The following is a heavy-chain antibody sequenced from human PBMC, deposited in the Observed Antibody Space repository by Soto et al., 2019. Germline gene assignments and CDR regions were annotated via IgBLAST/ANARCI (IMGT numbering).Heavy chain of an antibody. Sequence: PSETLSLTCAVYGGSFSGYYWSWIRQPPGKGLEWIGEINHSGSTNYNPSLKSRVTISVDTSKNRFSLKLSSVTAADTAVYYCAGAPEVAAAGDTPQDYYGMDVWGQGTTVTVSS. CDR1: GGSFSGYY. D-gene: IGHD6-13*01. CDR3: AGAPEVAAAGDTPQDYYGMDV. J-gene: IGHJ6*02. V-gene: IGHV4-34*01. CDR2: INHSGST.